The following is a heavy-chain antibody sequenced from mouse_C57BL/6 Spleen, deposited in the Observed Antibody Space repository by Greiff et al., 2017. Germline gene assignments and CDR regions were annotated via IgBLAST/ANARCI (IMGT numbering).Heavy chain of an antibody. V-gene: IGHV1-61*01. J-gene: IGHJ3*01. CDR2: IYPSDSAT. Sequence: VQLQQSGAELVRPGSSVTLSCKASGYTFTSYWMDWVKQTPGHGLEWIGDIYPSDSATHYNQKFKGKAILTVDKSSSTAYMQLSSLTSEDSAVYYCARGGGYDGRFAYWGQGTLVTVSA. CDR1: GYTFTSYW. CDR3: ARGGGYDGRFAY. D-gene: IGHD2-2*01.